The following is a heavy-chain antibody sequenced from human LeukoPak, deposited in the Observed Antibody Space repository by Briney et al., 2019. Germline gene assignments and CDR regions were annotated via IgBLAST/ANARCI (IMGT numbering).Heavy chain of an antibody. CDR1: GYTFTSYW. CDR3: ARQSITVSGTFDY. V-gene: IGHV5-51*01. J-gene: IGHJ4*02. D-gene: IGHD6-19*01. CDR2: IYPADSDT. Sequence: GESLKISCKGSGYTFTSYWIGWVRQMPGKGLEWMGIIYPADSDTRYSPSFQGQVTISADKSISTAYLQWSSLKASDTAMYYCARQSITVSGTFDYWGQGTLVTVSS.